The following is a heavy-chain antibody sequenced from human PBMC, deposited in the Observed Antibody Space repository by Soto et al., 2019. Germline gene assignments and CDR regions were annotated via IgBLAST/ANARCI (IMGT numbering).Heavy chain of an antibody. D-gene: IGHD3-10*01. CDR2: TYYRSKWST. CDR3: ARALAGSYDY. Sequence: SQTLSLTCAISGSSVSSKIATWNCIRQAPSRGLEWLGRTYYRSKWSTDYAVSLRGRITVSPDSSKNQFSLRLTSLTPEDTAVYYCARALAGSYDYWGKGNLVTVS. J-gene: IGHJ4*02. CDR1: GSSVSSKIAT. V-gene: IGHV6-1*01.